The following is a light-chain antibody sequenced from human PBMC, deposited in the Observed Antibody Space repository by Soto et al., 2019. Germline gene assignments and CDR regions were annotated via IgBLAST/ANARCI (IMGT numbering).Light chain of an antibody. J-gene: IGLJ1*01. CDR2: DVN. CDR3: SSYGGYNNVV. V-gene: IGLV2-8*01. CDR1: SSDVGGYNY. Sequence: SALTQPRSGSGSPGQSVSISSNGTSSDVGGYNYVSWFQHPPGKSPNLIIHDVNPRPSGVPDRFSGSKSGNTASLTVSGLPAEDEGTYYCSSYGGYNNVVFGTGTKVTVL.